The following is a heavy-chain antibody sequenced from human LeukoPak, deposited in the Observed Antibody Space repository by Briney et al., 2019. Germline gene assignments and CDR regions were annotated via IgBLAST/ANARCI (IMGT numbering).Heavy chain of an antibody. Sequence: ASVKVSCKASGYTFTSYYMHWVRQAPGQGLEWMGIINPSGGSTGYAQKFQGRVTMTRDTSTSTVYMELSSLRSEDTAVYYCARDPAPRGADYYGSGSYFGAGDYWGQGTLVTVSS. D-gene: IGHD3-10*01. CDR3: ARDPAPRGADYYGSGSYFGAGDY. V-gene: IGHV1-46*01. CDR2: INPSGGST. CDR1: GYTFTSYY. J-gene: IGHJ4*02.